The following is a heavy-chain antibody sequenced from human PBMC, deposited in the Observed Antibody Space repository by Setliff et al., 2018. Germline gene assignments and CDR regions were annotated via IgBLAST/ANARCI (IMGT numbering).Heavy chain of an antibody. CDR3: AREAGYYDSSGPVGVPYYYYMDV. CDR1: GGSISSSSYY. CDR2: IYYSGST. J-gene: IGHJ6*03. V-gene: IGHV4-39*07. Sequence: PSETLSLTCTVSGGSISSSSYYWSWIRQPPGKGLEWIGSIYYSGSTYYNPSLKSRVTISVDTSKNQFSLKLSSVTAADTAVYYCAREAGYYDSSGPVGVPYYYYMDVWGKGTTVTVSS. D-gene: IGHD3-22*01.